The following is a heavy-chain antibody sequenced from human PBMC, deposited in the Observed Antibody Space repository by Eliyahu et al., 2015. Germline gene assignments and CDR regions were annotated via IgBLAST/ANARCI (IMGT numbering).Heavy chain of an antibody. J-gene: IGHJ4*02. CDR1: GFTFSNYG. CDR3: ARDGDY. V-gene: IGHV3-33*01. CDR2: IWFDGLK. Sequence: QVQLVESGGGVVQPGRSLRLPCAASGFTFSNYGMHWVRQAPGKGLEWVSIIWFDGLKDYADSVRGRFTISRDNSKNTLYLQMNSLRAEDTAVYYCARDGDYWGQGTLVTVSS.